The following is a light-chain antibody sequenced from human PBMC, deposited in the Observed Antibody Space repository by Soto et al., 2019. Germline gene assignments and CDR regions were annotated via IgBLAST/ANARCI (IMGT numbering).Light chain of an antibody. V-gene: IGLV2-14*03. CDR1: SSDVGGYNY. Sequence: QSALTQPASVSGSPGQSITIFCTGTSSDVGGYNYVSWYQQRPGKPPKLMIYDVTNRPSGVSNRFAGSKSGSTASLTISGLQAEDEGDYYCSSYTNRNTGVFGGGTKVTVL. J-gene: IGLJ3*02. CDR2: DVT. CDR3: SSYTNRNTGV.